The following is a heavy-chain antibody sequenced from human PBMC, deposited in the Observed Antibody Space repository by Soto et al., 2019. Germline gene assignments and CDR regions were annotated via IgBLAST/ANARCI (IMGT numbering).Heavy chain of an antibody. CDR1: GGSISSGGYS. J-gene: IGHJ4*02. CDR2: IYHSGSP. CDR3: ARGPPLGY. V-gene: IGHV4-30-2*01. Sequence: QLQLPESGSGLVKPSQTLSLTCAVSGGSISSGGYSWSWIRQPPGKGLECIGYIYHSGSPYSRPSLKSRVTISVDRSKHPFSLKLSSVTAADTAVYYCARGPPLGYWGQGTLVTVSS.